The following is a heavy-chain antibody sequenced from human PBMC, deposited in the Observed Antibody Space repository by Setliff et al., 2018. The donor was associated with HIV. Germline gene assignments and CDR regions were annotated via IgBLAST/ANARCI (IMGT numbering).Heavy chain of an antibody. J-gene: IGHJ6*03. V-gene: IGHV4-39*07. CDR2: IYYSGNT. CDR3: ARGYPVSYYYYMDV. Sequence: SETLSLTCTVSGGSISSSSYYWGWIRQPPGKGLEWIGTIYYSGNTYYNPSLKSRVTISVDTSKNQFSLKLSSVTAADTAVYYCARGYPVSYYYYMDVWGKGTTVTVSS. D-gene: IGHD3-16*02. CDR1: GGSISSSSYY.